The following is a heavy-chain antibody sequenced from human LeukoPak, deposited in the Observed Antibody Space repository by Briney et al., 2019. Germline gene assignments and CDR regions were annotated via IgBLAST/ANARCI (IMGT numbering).Heavy chain of an antibody. CDR3: ARATYDSSAVDAFDI. CDR2: ISGSGGNT. CDR1: GITLSNYG. J-gene: IGHJ3*02. Sequence: GGSLRLSCAVSGITLSNYGMSWVRQAPGKGLEWVSGISGSGGNTYYADSVKGRFTISRDNSKNTLYLQMNSLRAEDTAVYYCARATYDSSAVDAFDIWGQGTIVTVSP. V-gene: IGHV3-23*01. D-gene: IGHD3-22*01.